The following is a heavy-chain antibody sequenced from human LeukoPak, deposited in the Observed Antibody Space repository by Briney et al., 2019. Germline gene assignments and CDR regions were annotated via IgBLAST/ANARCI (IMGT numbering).Heavy chain of an antibody. J-gene: IGHJ4*02. V-gene: IGHV4-59*08. CDR2: IFDSGSTST. CDR1: GGSISSYY. Sequence: PSETLSLTCTVSGGSISSYYWSWLRQPPGKGLEWIGYIFDSGSTSTSYNPSLKSRVTISVDMSKNQFSPKLSSVTAADAAVFYCARSNGYSSGWHDYWGQGTLVTVSS. D-gene: IGHD6-19*01. CDR3: ARSNGYSSGWHDY.